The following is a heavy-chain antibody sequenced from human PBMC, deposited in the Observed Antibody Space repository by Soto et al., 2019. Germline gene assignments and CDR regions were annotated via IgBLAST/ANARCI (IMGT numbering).Heavy chain of an antibody. Sequence: QVQLVQSGAEVKKPGASVTVSCRASGDTFTGYYMHWVRQAPGQGLEWMGWINPNSGDTKYAQKLQGWGTMTRDTSIRTVYVQLSRLRSDDTAVYYCARESGGATATLDYYYFYMDVWGTGTTVTVSS. CDR2: INPNSGDT. V-gene: IGHV1-2*04. J-gene: IGHJ6*03. CDR3: ARESGGATATLDYYYFYMDV. CDR1: GDTFTGYY. D-gene: IGHD5-12*01.